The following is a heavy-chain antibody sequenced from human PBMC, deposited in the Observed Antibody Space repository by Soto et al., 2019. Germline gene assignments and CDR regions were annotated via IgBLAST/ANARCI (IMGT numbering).Heavy chain of an antibody. CDR2: LTPGGDIT. Sequence: GGPLRLSCAASGLTLRSYAMSWVSQAQGQGLEWVSYLTPGGDITVYADSVKGRFTISRDNSKNTLYLQMSSLRAEDTAVYYCAKDMSGSPFFDIWGQGTMVTVSS. D-gene: IGHD1-26*01. J-gene: IGHJ3*02. CDR3: AKDMSGSPFFDI. CDR1: GLTLRSYA. V-gene: IGHV3-23*01.